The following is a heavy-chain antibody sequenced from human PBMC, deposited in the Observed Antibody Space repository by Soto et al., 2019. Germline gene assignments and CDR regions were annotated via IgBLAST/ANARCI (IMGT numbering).Heavy chain of an antibody. Sequence: GSLSLSCVASGFTFTTYWMSWVRQAPGKGLQWVANIRQDGGAQYYVDSVKGRFTISRDNAKNSVYLQMDSLRVEDTAVYYCVRGGHGSGSYLGSSWGQGILVTVSS. J-gene: IGHJ5*02. V-gene: IGHV3-7*03. CDR1: GFTFTTYW. CDR3: VRGGHGSGSYLGSS. CDR2: IRQDGGAQ. D-gene: IGHD3-10*01.